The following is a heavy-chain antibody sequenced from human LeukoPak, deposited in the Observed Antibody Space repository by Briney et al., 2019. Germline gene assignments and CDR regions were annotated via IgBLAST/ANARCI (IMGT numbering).Heavy chain of an antibody. CDR1: GYTFTGYY. CDR3: ARFVPLTMVRGVIITDYYMDV. D-gene: IGHD3-10*01. J-gene: IGHJ6*03. V-gene: IGHV1-2*06. Sequence: ASVKVSCKASGYTFTGYYMHWVRQAPGQGLEWMGRINPNSGGTNYAQKFQGRVTMTRDTPISTAYMELSRLRSDDTAVYYCARFVPLTMVRGVIITDYYMDVWGKGTTVTVSS. CDR2: INPNSGGT.